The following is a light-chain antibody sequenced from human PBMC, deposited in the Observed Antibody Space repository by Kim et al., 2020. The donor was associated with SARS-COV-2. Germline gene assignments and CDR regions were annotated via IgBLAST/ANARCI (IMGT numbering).Light chain of an antibody. CDR3: QKYGNSPYT. CDR1: QRLTSGD. Sequence: LSPGDRATLSCRASQRLTSGDLAWYQQKPGQTPRLLIYGSSYRATGIPDRFSGSGSGTDFTLTISRLEPDDFAVYYCQKYGNSPYTFGQGTKLEIK. V-gene: IGKV3-20*01. J-gene: IGKJ2*01. CDR2: GSS.